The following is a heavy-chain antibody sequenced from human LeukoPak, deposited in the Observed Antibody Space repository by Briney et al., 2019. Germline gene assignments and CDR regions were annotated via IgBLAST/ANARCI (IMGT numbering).Heavy chain of an antibody. CDR1: GDSISSSSYC. Sequence: SETLSLTCTVSGDSISSSSYCWDWIRQHAGKGLEWMGYISDSANTHYNPSLKTRITMSVATSKNQFSLKLNSVTAADTGMYYCARHSRSGYICYENAFDIWGQGTMVTVSS. D-gene: IGHD5-12*01. V-gene: IGHV4-39*01. CDR2: ISDSANT. J-gene: IGHJ3*02. CDR3: ARHSRSGYICYENAFDI.